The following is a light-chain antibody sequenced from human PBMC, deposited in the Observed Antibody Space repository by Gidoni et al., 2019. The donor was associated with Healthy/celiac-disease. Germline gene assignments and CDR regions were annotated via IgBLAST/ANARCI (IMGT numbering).Light chain of an antibody. CDR3: SSYAGSNTVV. CDR1: SSDVCGYNY. V-gene: IGLV2-8*01. J-gene: IGLJ2*01. Sequence: QSALPQPHSASGSPGQAVTISGTGTSSDVCGYNYVSCYQQHPGKAPNLMIYEVSKRPSGVPDRFSGSKSGNTASLTVSGLQAEDEADYYCSSYAGSNTVVFGGGTKLTVL. CDR2: EVS.